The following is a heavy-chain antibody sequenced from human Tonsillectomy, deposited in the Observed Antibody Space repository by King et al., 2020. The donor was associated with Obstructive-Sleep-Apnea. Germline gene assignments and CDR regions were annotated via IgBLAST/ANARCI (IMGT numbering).Heavy chain of an antibody. D-gene: IGHD4-17*01. Sequence: VQLVESGGGLVQPGGSLRLSCAASGFTFSSYAMSWVRQAPGKWLEWVSAISGSGGSTYYADSVKGRFTISRDNSKNTLYLQMNSLRAEDTAVYYCAKGPTVTPSYYYGMDVWGQGTTVTVSS. J-gene: IGHJ6*02. CDR3: AKGPTVTPSYYYGMDV. CDR2: ISGSGGST. V-gene: IGHV3-23*04. CDR1: GFTFSSYA.